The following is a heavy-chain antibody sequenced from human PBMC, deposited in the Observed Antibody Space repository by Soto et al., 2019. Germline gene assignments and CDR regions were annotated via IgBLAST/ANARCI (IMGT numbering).Heavy chain of an antibody. CDR3: PRSYDSLPGDIY. Sequence: EVQVVESGGGLVKPGGSLRLSCAVSGFTFSTYNMNWVRQAPGKGLPWVSYISSSSSYIYYVDSVKGRFTIPNDTPKNSLYLQMNSLRVEYTVVYCCPRSYDSLPGDIYWGQGTLVIVSS. CDR1: GFTFSTYN. V-gene: IGHV3-21*01. D-gene: IGHD3-3*01. J-gene: IGHJ4*02. CDR2: ISSSSSYI.